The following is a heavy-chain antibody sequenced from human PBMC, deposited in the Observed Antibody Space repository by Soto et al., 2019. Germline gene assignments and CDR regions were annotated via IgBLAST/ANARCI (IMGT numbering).Heavy chain of an antibody. V-gene: IGHV1-18*04. CDR1: GYIFTSYG. CDR2: ISTYNGNT. Sequence: VQLVQSGAEVKKPGASVKVSCKASGYIFTSYGITWVRQAPGQGLEWMGWISTYNGNTNCAQKLQDRVTMTTDTSTSTAYMELRSLRSNDTAVYYCARDLIVTGTYFDYWGQGTLVTVSS. CDR3: ARDLIVTGTYFDY. D-gene: IGHD3-9*01. J-gene: IGHJ4*02.